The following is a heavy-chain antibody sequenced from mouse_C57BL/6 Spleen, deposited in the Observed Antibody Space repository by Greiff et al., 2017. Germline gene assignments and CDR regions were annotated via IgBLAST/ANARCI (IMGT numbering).Heavy chain of an antibody. CDR1: GYTFTDYY. V-gene: IGHV1-26*01. J-gene: IGHJ4*01. Sequence: EVQLQQSGPELVKPGASVKISCKASGYTFTDYYMNWVKQSHGKSLEWIGDINPNNGGTSYNQKFKGKATLTVDKSSSTAYMELRSLTSEDSAVYYCARWGTTVVDYYAMDYWGQGTSGTVSS. CDR3: ARWGTTVVDYYAMDY. D-gene: IGHD1-1*01. CDR2: INPNNGGT.